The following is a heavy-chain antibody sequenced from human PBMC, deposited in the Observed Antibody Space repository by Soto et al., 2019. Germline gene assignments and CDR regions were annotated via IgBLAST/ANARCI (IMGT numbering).Heavy chain of an antibody. Sequence: WVSVKVSCKASGYNFTSYYMHWVRQAPGQGLEWMGIINPSGGSTSYAQKFQGRVTMNRDTSTRTVYMELSSLTSEDTAVYYCARDRPVIVRAGFGPFRQVPLVAFSS. D-gene: IGHD3-10*01. J-gene: IGHJ5*02. CDR1: GYNFTSYY. CDR2: INPSGGST. V-gene: IGHV1-46*01. CDR3: ARDRPVIVRAGFGP.